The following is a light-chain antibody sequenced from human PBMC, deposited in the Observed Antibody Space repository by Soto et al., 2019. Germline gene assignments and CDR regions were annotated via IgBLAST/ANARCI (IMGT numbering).Light chain of an antibody. J-gene: IGKJ3*01. CDR3: HQYGTAPLT. CDR1: QSLVHSDGIAY. V-gene: IGKV2-30*02. CDR2: GAS. Sequence: DVVMTQSPLSLPVTLGQPASISCRSNQSLVHSDGIAYFSWFQQRPGRSPRRLIYGASSRATGIPDRFSGSGSGTDFTLTISRLEPEDFSVYYCHQYGTAPLTFGPGTKVDIK.